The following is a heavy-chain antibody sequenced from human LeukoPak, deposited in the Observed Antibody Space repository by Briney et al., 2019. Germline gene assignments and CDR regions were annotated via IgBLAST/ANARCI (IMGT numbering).Heavy chain of an antibody. V-gene: IGHV3-21*01. CDR1: GFTFSSYT. CDR2: ISSSATYI. Sequence: PGGSLRHSCGGSGFTFSSYTMNWVRQAPGKGLEWVASISSSATYIYYADSVRGRFTISRDDAKKSVFLHMNSLRAEDTAVYFCATWDDYGDFVAFEYWGQGTLVTVSS. CDR3: ATWDDYGDFVAFEY. D-gene: IGHD4-17*01. J-gene: IGHJ4*02.